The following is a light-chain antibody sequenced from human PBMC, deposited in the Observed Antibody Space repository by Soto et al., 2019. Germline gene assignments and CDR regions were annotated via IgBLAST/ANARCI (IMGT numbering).Light chain of an antibody. J-gene: IGLJ1*01. CDR1: SSDVGGYNY. CDR3: SSYRASSPTHYV. V-gene: IGLV2-14*03. CDR2: DVS. Sequence: QSVLTQPASLSGSPGQSITISCTGTSSDVGGYNYVSWYQQHPGKGPKLMIYDVSNRPSGVSNRFSGSKSGNTASLTISGLQAEDEADYYCSSYRASSPTHYVFGTGTKLTVL.